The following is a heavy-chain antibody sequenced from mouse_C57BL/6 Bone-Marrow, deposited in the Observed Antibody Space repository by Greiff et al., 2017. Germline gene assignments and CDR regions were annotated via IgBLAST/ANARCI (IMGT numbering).Heavy chain of an antibody. Sequence: KLVESGPGLVAPSQSLSITCTVSGFSLTSYAISWVRQPPGKGLEWLGVIWTGGGTNYNSALKSRLSISKDNSKSQVFLKMNSLQTDDTARYYCARTYYSNYGYAMDYWGQGTSVTVSS. CDR3: ARTYYSNYGYAMDY. V-gene: IGHV2-9-1*01. J-gene: IGHJ4*01. CDR1: GFSLTSYA. D-gene: IGHD2-5*01. CDR2: IWTGGGT.